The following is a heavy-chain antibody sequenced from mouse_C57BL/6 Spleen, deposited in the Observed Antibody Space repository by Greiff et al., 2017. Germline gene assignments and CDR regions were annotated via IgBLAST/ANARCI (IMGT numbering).Heavy chain of an antibody. CDR3: TTYDYYAMDY. Sequence: EVMLVESGAELVRPGASVKLSCTASGFNIKDDYMHWVKQRPEQGLEWIGWIDPENGDTEYASKFQGKATITADTSSNTAYLQLSSLTSEDTAVYYCTTYDYYAMDYWGQGTSVTVSS. CDR1: GFNIKDDY. D-gene: IGHD1-1*02. V-gene: IGHV14-4*01. CDR2: IDPENGDT. J-gene: IGHJ4*01.